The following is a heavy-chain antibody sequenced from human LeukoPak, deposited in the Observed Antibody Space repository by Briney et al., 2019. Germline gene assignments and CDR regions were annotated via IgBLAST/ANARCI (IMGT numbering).Heavy chain of an antibody. CDR2: IYYSGST. V-gene: IGHV4-39*01. CDR3: ARHVAIFGVVNDAFDI. CDR1: GGSISSSSYY. J-gene: IGHJ3*02. D-gene: IGHD3-3*01. Sequence: SETLSLTCTVSGGSISSSSYYWGWIRQPPGKGLEWIGSIYYSGSTYYNPSLRSRVTISVDTSKNQFSLKLSSVTAADTAVYYCARHVAIFGVVNDAFDIWGQGTMVTVSS.